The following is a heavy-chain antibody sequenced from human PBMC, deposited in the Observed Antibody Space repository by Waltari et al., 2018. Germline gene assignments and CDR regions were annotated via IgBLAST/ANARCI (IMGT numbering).Heavy chain of an antibody. CDR3: AREEAYSSSSRDWYFDL. J-gene: IGHJ2*01. CDR2: IIPILNIA. D-gene: IGHD6-6*01. CDR1: GGTFSSYT. V-gene: IGHV1-69*08. Sequence: QVQLVQSGAEVKKPGSSVKVSCKASGGTFSSYTISWVRQAPGQGLEWMGRIIPILNIANYAQKFQGRVTITADKSTSTANMELSSLRSEDTALYYCAREEAYSSSSRDWYFDLWGRGTLVTVSS.